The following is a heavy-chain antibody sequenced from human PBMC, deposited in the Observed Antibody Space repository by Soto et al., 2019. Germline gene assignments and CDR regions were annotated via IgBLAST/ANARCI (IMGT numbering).Heavy chain of an antibody. D-gene: IGHD5-18*01. Sequence: QVQLVQSGAEVQKPGASVRVSCKPSGYTFSDYGISWVRQAPGQGLEWMGWVNIYRGTTNYAQKFQGRVTMTTETCTTTAYLDLTSLTSDDTAVYYGARERGGYSYGHSWGQGTLVTVSS. CDR2: VNIYRGTT. CDR3: ARERGGYSYGHS. CDR1: GYTFSDYG. V-gene: IGHV1-18*01. J-gene: IGHJ4*02.